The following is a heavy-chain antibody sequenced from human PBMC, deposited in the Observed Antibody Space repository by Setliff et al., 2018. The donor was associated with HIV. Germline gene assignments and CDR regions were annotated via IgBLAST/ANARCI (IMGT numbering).Heavy chain of an antibody. CDR2: ITYSGSA. CDR1: GCSISSDDYY. CDR3: VIYYYGYNGKGFDY. V-gene: IGHV4-30-4*08. Sequence: SETLSLTCTVAGCSISSDDYYWNWIRQPPGKGLEWMVYITYSGSAYYNPSLKSRVTISIDTSNNQISLRLSSVTAADTAIYYCVIYYYGYNGKGFDYWAPGTLVTVSS. J-gene: IGHJ4*02. D-gene: IGHD3-10*01.